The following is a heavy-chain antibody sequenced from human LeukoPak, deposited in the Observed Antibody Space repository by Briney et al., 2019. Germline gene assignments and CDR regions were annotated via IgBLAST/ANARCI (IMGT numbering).Heavy chain of an antibody. Sequence: PGGSLRLSCAASGFTFDDYAMHWVRQAPGKGLEWVSGISWNSGSIGYADSVKGRFTISRDNAKNSLYLQMNSLRAEDTALYYCARCIAAAGRDWFDPWGQGTLVTVSS. J-gene: IGHJ5*02. V-gene: IGHV3-9*01. D-gene: IGHD6-13*01. CDR2: ISWNSGSI. CDR1: GFTFDDYA. CDR3: ARCIAAAGRDWFDP.